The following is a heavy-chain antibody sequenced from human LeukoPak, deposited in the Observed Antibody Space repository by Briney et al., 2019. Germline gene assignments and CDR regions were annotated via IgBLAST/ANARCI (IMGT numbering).Heavy chain of an antibody. CDR3: ARSMDIVVEVAATPADY. Sequence: ASVKVSCKASGYTFTNYGISWVRQAHGQGLEWMGWISAYSGNTNYAQKLQGRVTMTTDTSTSTAYMELRSLRSDDTAVYYCARSMDIVVEVAATPADYWGQGTLVTVSS. V-gene: IGHV1-18*01. D-gene: IGHD2-15*01. CDR2: ISAYSGNT. CDR1: GYTFTNYG. J-gene: IGHJ4*02.